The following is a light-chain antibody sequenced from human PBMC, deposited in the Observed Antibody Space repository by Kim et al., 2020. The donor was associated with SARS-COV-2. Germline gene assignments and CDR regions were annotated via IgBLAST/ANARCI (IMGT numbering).Light chain of an antibody. CDR1: SSNIGKNY. CDR2: DND. CDR3: GAWDNSLSAGI. Sequence: QSVLTQPPSVSAAPGQKVTISCSGSSSNIGKNYVSWYQQFPGTAPKLVIYDNDNRAAGIPDRFFGSKSGTSATLGITGLQTGDEADYYCGAWDNSLSAGIFGGGTQLTV. J-gene: IGLJ2*01. V-gene: IGLV1-51*01.